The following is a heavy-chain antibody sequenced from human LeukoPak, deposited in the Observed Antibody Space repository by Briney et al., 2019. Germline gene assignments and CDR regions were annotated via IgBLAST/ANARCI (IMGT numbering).Heavy chain of an antibody. J-gene: IGHJ3*02. V-gene: IGHV3-21*01. Sequence: PGGSLRLSCAASGFTFSSYSMNWVRQAPGKGLEWVSSISSSSSYIYYADSVKGRFTISRDNAKNSLYLQMNSLRAEDTAVFYCVRDRGDLDAFDIWGRGTMVTVSS. CDR2: ISSSSSYI. CDR1: GFTFSSYS. D-gene: IGHD2-21*02. CDR3: VRDRGDLDAFDI.